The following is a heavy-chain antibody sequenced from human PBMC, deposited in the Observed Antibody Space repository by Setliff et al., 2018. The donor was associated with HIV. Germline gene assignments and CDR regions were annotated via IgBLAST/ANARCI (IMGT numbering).Heavy chain of an antibody. V-gene: IGHV4-61*09. J-gene: IGHJ5*02. CDR2: IYISGNS. D-gene: IGHD2-2*01. CDR1: GASISSGSYY. CDR3: ARDGATSNWDKKVLDA. Sequence: PSETLSLTCTVSGASISSGSYYWSWVRQTAEKRLEWIGHIYISGNSNYNPSLRSRVTISVDTSKNQFSLKVTSVTAADTGVYYCARDGATSNWDKKVLDAWGQGTRVTVS.